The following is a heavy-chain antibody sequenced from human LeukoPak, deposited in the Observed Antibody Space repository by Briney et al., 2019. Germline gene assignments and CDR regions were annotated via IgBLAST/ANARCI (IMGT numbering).Heavy chain of an antibody. CDR2: ISSNGGST. V-gene: IGHV3-64*01. J-gene: IGHJ4*02. CDR1: GFTFSSYE. CDR3: ARGGYYLISSIDY. Sequence: GGSLRLSCAASGFTFSSYEMNWVRQAPGKGLEYVSAISSNGGSTYYANSVKGRFTISRDNSKNTLYLQMGSLRAEDMAVYYCARGGYYLISSIDYWGQGTLVTVSS. D-gene: IGHD3-22*01.